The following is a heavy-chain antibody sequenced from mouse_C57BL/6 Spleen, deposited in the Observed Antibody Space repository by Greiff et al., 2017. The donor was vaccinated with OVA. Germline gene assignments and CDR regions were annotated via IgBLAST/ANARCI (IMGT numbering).Heavy chain of an antibody. V-gene: IGHV5-4*03. Sequence: EVKLVESGGGLVKPGGSLKLSCAASGFTFSSYAMSWVRQTPEKRLEWVATISDGGSYTYYPDNVKGRFTISRDNAKNNLYLQMSHLKSGDTAMYYCARFHGSYWYFDVWGTGTTVTVSS. CDR1: GFTFSSYA. J-gene: IGHJ1*03. D-gene: IGHD1-1*01. CDR2: ISDGGSYT. CDR3: ARFHGSYWYFDV.